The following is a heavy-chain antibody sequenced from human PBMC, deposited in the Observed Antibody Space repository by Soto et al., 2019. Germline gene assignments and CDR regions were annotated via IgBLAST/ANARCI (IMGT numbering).Heavy chain of an antibody. Sequence: QVQQVESGGGVVQPGRSLTLSCVASGFTLSNYGTHWVRQAPGKGLEWVAVIWYDGTSTYSADSVKGRFSISRDNSKNTLSLQMSSLRAEDTAVYYCARKVGSSGSSMWFDTWGQGTLVTVSS. V-gene: IGHV3-33*03. CDR1: GFTLSNYG. CDR3: ARKVGSSGSSMWFDT. D-gene: IGHD3-10*01. CDR2: IWYDGTST. J-gene: IGHJ5*01.